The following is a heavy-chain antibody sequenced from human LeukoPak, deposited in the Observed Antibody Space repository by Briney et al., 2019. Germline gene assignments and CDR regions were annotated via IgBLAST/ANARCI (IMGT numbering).Heavy chain of an antibody. Sequence: GGSLRLSCTASGVTFNNYAMYWIRQAPRKGLEWVAGIFGSGGSAHYADSVKGRFTISRDNSKNTVYLQMDSLRGEDTALYYCTKTTSGYSSGQYPGWPADHWGQGALVTVSS. V-gene: IGHV3-23*01. CDR1: GVTFNNYA. D-gene: IGHD6-25*01. CDR2: IFGSGGSA. CDR3: TKTTSGYSSGQYPGWPADH. J-gene: IGHJ4*02.